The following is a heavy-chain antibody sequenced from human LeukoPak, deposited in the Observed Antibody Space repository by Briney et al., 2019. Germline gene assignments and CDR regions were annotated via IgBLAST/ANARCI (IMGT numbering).Heavy chain of an antibody. J-gene: IGHJ6*03. V-gene: IGHV4-39*07. CDR1: GGSIRSSSYY. CDR3: ARTGGTFYFYYYMDV. CDR2: IYYSGST. Sequence: SETLSLTCTVSGGSIRSSSYYWGWIRQPPGKGLEWIGNIYYSGSTFYNPSLKSRVTISVDTSKKQFSLRLSSVTAADTAVYYCARTGGTFYFYYYMDVWGKGTTVTVSS.